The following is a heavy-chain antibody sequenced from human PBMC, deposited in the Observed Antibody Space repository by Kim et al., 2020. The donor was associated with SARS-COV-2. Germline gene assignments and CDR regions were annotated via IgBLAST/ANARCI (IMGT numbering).Heavy chain of an antibody. D-gene: IGHD2-15*01. CDR3: ASRYCSGGSCYFRD. J-gene: IGHJ4*02. V-gene: IGHV3-33*01. CDR2: IWYDGSNK. CDR1: GFTFSSYG. Sequence: GGSLRLSCAASGFTFSSYGMHWVRQAPGKGLEWVAVIWYDGSNKYYADSVKGRFTISRDNSKNTLYLQMNSLRAEDTAVYYCASRYCSGGSCYFRDCGQGTLVTVSS.